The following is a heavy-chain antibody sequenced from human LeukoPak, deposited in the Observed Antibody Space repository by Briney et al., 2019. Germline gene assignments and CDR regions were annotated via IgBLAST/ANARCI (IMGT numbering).Heavy chain of an antibody. CDR3: ARVWGSWYLAFDI. CDR2: ISSSSSYI. V-gene: IGHV3-21*01. D-gene: IGHD6-13*01. J-gene: IGHJ3*02. Sequence: GGSLRLSCAASGFTFSSYWMHWVRQAPGKGLEWVSSISSSSSYIYYADSVKGRFTISRDNAKNPLYLQMNSLRAEDTAVYYCARVWGSWYLAFDIWGQGTMVTVSS. CDR1: GFTFSSYW.